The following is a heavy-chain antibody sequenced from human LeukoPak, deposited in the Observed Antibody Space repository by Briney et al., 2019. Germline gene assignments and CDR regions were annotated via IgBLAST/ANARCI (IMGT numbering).Heavy chain of an antibody. Sequence: GGSLRLSCAASGFTFSSYEMNWVRQAPGRGLEWVSYISSSGTPIHYADSVKGRFTISRDNAKNSLFLQMNSLRAEDTAVYYCAREKTACGGDCYDSWGQGTLVTVSS. V-gene: IGHV3-48*03. J-gene: IGHJ4*02. CDR1: GFTFSSYE. CDR2: ISSSGTPI. CDR3: AREKTACGGDCYDS. D-gene: IGHD2-21*01.